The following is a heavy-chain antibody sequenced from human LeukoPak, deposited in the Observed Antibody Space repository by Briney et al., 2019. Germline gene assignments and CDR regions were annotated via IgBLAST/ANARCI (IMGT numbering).Heavy chain of an antibody. CDR2: IYYSGST. J-gene: IGHJ4*02. CDR1: GGSISSYH. V-gene: IGHV4-59*01. Sequence: SETLSLTCTVSGGSISSYHWSWIRQPPGKGLEWIGYIYYSGSTNYNPSLKSRVTISVDTSKNQFSLKLSSVTAADTAVYYCARGRYYSGYWGQGTLVTVSS. CDR3: ARGRYYSGY.